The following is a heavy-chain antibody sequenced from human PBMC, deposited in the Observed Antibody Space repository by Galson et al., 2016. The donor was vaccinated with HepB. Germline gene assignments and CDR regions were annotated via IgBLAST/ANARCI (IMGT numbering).Heavy chain of an antibody. D-gene: IGHD3-16*01. J-gene: IGHJ6*04. Sequence: SETLSLTCAVSGVSISSDYWGWIRQPPGEGLEWIGYINHSGSTNYNPSLKSRVSISIDTSNNQISLKLSTVTAADTAVYFCARDHNLDYSTSGQIPVVQYGMDVWGKVTTVIVSS. CDR2: INHSGST. V-gene: IGHV4-59*01. CDR3: ARDHNLDYSTSGQIPVVQYGMDV. CDR1: GVSISSDY.